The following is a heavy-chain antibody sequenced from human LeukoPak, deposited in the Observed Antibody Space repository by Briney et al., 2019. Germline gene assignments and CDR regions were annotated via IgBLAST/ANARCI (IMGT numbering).Heavy chain of an antibody. CDR2: ISSSSSYI. CDR1: RFTFSDYS. D-gene: IGHD2-2*01. CDR3: AREAYSSNWLFDY. J-gene: IGHJ4*02. Sequence: GGSLRLSCAAFRFTFSDYSMNWVRQAPGKGLECVSSISSSSSYIYYADSVKGRFTISRDNAKNSLSLQMNSLRAEDTAVYYCAREAYSSNWLFDYWGQGTLVIVSS. V-gene: IGHV3-21*01.